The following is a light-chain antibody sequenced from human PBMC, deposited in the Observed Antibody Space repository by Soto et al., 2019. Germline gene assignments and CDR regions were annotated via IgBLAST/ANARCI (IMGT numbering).Light chain of an antibody. CDR3: QQYNNWPRT. J-gene: IGKJ1*01. V-gene: IGKV3-15*01. CDR1: QSVSSD. CDR2: GAS. Sequence: EIVLTQSPGTLSLSPGERATLCCRTCQSVSSDLAWYHQKPGQAPRLLIYGASTRATGIPARFSGSGSGTEFTLTINSLQSEDFAVYYCQQYNNWPRTFGQGTKVDIK.